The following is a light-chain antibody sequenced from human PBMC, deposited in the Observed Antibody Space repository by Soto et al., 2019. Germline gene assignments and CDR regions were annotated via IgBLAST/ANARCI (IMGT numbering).Light chain of an antibody. CDR1: QSVSSSY. V-gene: IGKV3D-20*02. CDR2: DAS. CDR3: QQRSNWPIT. Sequence: EIVMTLSPATLSVSPGERATLSCRVSQSVSSSYLAWYQQKPGQAPRLLIYDASNRATGIPARFSGSGSGTDFTLTISSLEPEDFAVYYCQQRSNWPITSGQGTRLEIK. J-gene: IGKJ5*01.